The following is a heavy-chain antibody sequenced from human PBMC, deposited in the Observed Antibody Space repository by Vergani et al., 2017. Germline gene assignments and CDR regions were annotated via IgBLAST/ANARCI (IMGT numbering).Heavy chain of an antibody. CDR2: IYGGGST. V-gene: IGHV3-53*01. D-gene: IGHD6-6*01. J-gene: IGHJ6*02. CDR1: GFTVSSNY. CDR3: ARRSWGSSYYYGMDV. Sequence: EVQLVESGGGLVQPGGSLRLSCAASGFTVSSNYMSWVRQAPGKGLEWVSVIYGGGSTYYADAVKGRFTISRDNSKNTLYLQMNSLRAEDTAVYYCARRSWGSSYYYGMDVWGQGTTVTVSS.